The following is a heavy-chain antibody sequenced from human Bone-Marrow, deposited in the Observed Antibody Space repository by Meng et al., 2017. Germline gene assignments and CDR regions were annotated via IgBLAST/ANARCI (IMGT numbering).Heavy chain of an antibody. Sequence: SETLSLTCTLSGGSISSYYLGWIRQPPVKGLEWIGYIYYSGSTNYNPSLKSRVTTSVDKSKNQFSLKLSSVTAADTAVYYCARAWKLLWFGELFHPWGQGTLVTVS. D-gene: IGHD3-10*01. CDR3: ARAWKLLWFGELFHP. J-gene: IGHJ5*02. CDR1: GGSISSYY. CDR2: IYYSGST. V-gene: IGHV4-59*12.